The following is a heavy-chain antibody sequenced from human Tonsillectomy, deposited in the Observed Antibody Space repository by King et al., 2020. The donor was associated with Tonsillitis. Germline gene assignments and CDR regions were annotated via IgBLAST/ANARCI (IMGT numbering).Heavy chain of an antibody. CDR2: IYYSGST. V-gene: IGHV4-59*08. CDR3: ARMRTLVDI. CDR1: GGSISSYY. Sequence: QLQESGPGLVKPSETLSLTCTVSGGSISSYYWSWIRQPPGKGLEWIGYIYYSGSTNYNPSLKSRVTISVDTSKNQFSLKLSSVTAADTAVYYCARMRTLVDIWGQGTMVTVSS. J-gene: IGHJ3*02.